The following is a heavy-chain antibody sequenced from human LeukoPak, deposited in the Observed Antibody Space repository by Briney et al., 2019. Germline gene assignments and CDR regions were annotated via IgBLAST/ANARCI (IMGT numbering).Heavy chain of an antibody. V-gene: IGHV3-7*01. CDR1: GFIFTSHW. CDR2: VKRDGSDK. J-gene: IGHJ3*02. Sequence: GGSLRLSCATSGFIFTSHWMSWVRQAPGKGLEWVANVKRDGSDKYYVDSVKGRFTIYRDNAKNSVSLEMNSLRAEDTAMYYCTRLSDSDGGGTSYRASDIWGQGTMVIVS. D-gene: IGHD4-23*01. CDR3: TRLSDSDGGGTSYRASDI.